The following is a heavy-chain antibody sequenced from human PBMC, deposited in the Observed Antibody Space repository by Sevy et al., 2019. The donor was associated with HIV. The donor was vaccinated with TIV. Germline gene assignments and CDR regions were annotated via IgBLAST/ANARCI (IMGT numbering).Heavy chain of an antibody. J-gene: IGHJ6*02. Sequence: SETLSLTCTVSGGSISSYYWSWIRQPPGKGLEWIGYIYYSGSTNYNPPLKSRVTISVDTSKNQFSLKLSSVTAADTAVYYCARGDDYGDYYYYYGMDVWGQGTTVTVSS. CDR1: GGSISSYY. CDR3: ARGDDYGDYYYYYGMDV. CDR2: IYYSGST. D-gene: IGHD4-17*01. V-gene: IGHV4-59*01.